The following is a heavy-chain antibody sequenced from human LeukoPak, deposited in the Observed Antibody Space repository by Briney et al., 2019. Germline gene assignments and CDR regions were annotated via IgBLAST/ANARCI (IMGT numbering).Heavy chain of an antibody. CDR1: GFTFSSYA. CDR2: ISYDGSNK. V-gene: IGHV3-30-3*01. Sequence: GGSLRLSCAASGFTFSSYAMHWVRQAPGKGLEWVAVISYDGSNKYYADSVKGRFTISRDNSKNTLYLQMNSLRAEDTAVYYCARSGGDYVASVTFKDYWGQGTLVTASS. J-gene: IGHJ4*02. D-gene: IGHD4-17*01. CDR3: ARSGGDYVASVTFKDY.